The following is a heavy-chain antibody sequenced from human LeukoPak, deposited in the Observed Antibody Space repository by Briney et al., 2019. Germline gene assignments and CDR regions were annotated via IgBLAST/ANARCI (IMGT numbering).Heavy chain of an antibody. Sequence: SETLSHTCTVSGGSIISGAYYWSWIRQHPGKGLEWIAYVHYSGSTYYNPSLKSRFTISVDTSQNQFSLKLRSVTAADTAVYYCAGDSGNAAFDYWGQGTLVTVSS. CDR1: GGSIISGAYY. J-gene: IGHJ4*02. D-gene: IGHD4-23*01. CDR3: AGDSGNAAFDY. CDR2: VHYSGST. V-gene: IGHV4-31*03.